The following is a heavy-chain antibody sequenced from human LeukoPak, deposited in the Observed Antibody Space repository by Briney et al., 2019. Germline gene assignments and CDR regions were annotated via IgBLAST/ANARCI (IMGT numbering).Heavy chain of an antibody. V-gene: IGHV3-48*03. Sequence: GGPLRLSCAASGFTFSSYEMNWVRQAPGKGLEWVSYISSSGSTIHYIDSVKGRFTISRDNAKNTLYLQMNSLRAEDTAVYYCARITMSRFDPWGQGTLVTVS. D-gene: IGHD3-10*02. CDR3: ARITMSRFDP. CDR2: ISSSGSTI. CDR1: GFTFSSYE. J-gene: IGHJ5*02.